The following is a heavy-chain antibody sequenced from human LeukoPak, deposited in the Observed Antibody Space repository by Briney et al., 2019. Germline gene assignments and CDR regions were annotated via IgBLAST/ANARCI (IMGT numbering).Heavy chain of an antibody. CDR3: ARHRVWSSSSFDY. J-gene: IGHJ4*02. CDR1: GGSISSYY. Sequence: SETLSLTCTVSGGSISSYYWSWIRQPPGKGLEWIGYIYTSGSTNYNPSLKSRVTISVDTSKNQFSLKLSSVTAADTAVYYRARHRVWSSSSFDYWGQGTLVTVSS. D-gene: IGHD6-6*01. CDR2: IYTSGST. V-gene: IGHV4-4*09.